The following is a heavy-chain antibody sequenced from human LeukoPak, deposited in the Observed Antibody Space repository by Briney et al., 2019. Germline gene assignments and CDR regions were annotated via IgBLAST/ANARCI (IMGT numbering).Heavy chain of an antibody. Sequence: GGSLRLSCAASGFTFDDYAMHWVRQAPGKGLEWVSGISWNSGSIGYADSVKGRFTISRDNAKNSLYLQMNSLRAEDTALYYCAKDSGSYLLAFDIWGQGTMVTVSS. CDR2: ISWNSGSI. J-gene: IGHJ3*02. CDR3: AKDSGSYLLAFDI. D-gene: IGHD1-26*01. CDR1: GFTFDDYA. V-gene: IGHV3-9*01.